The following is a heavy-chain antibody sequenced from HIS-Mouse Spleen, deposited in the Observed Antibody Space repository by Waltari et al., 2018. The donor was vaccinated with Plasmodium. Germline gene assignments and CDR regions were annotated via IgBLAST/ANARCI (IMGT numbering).Heavy chain of an antibody. CDR1: VFPVRRHH. Sequence: EVQLVESGGGLVQPGGSLRLSCPAYVFPVRRHHMRWVDQAPGKGVEWVSVIYSGGSTYYADSVKGRFTISRDNSKNTLYLQMNSLRAEDTAVYYCARDFGIAAAGQDYWGQGTLVTVSS. D-gene: IGHD6-13*01. J-gene: IGHJ4*02. CDR2: IYSGGST. V-gene: IGHV3-66*01. CDR3: ARDFGIAAAGQDY.